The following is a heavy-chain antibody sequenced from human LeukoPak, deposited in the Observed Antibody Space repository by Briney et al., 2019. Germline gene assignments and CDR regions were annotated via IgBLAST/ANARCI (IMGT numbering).Heavy chain of an antibody. D-gene: IGHD3-16*01. J-gene: IGHJ3*02. Sequence: SETLSLTCTVSGGSISSGGYYWSWIHQHPGKGLEWIGYIYYSGSTYYNPSLKSRVTISVDTSKNQFSLKLSSVTAADTAVYYCATQTYDPGDAFDIWGQGTMVTVSS. CDR2: IYYSGST. V-gene: IGHV4-31*03. CDR3: ATQTYDPGDAFDI. CDR1: GGSISSGGYY.